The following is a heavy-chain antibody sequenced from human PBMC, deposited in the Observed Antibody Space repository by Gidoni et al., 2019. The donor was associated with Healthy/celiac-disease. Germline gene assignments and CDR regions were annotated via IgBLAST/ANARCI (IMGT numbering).Heavy chain of an antibody. CDR1: GGSISSSSYY. CDR3: ARELLWFGEFFDY. D-gene: IGHD3-10*01. V-gene: IGHV4-39*01. CDR2: IYYSGST. Sequence: QLQLQESGPGLVKPSETLSLTCTVSGGSISSSSYYWGWIRQPPGKGLEWIGSIYYSGSTYYNPSLKSRVTISVDTSKNQFSLKLSSVTAADTAVYYCARELLWFGEFFDYWGQGTLVTVSS. J-gene: IGHJ4*02.